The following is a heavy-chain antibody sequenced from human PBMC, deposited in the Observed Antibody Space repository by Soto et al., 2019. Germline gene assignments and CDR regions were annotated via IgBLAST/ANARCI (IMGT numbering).Heavy chain of an antibody. J-gene: IGHJ6*02. CDR2: LGFDGGGR. D-gene: IGHD1-26*01. Sequence: QMQLVESGGGVVQPGTSLRLSCAASGFDFSSYGMHWVRQTPGKGLEWVAVLGFDGGGRYYADSVKGRFTIPRDNSKKMLYLQMDSLRAGDTALYYCAREPVGPDYAMDVWGQGTTVTVSS. CDR1: GFDFSSYG. V-gene: IGHV3-33*01. CDR3: AREPVGPDYAMDV.